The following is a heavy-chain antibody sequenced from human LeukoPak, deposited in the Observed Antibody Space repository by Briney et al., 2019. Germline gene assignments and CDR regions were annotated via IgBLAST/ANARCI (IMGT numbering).Heavy chain of an antibody. D-gene: IGHD5-18*01. CDR3: AKDAPGGYTYGLDY. Sequence: GGSLRLSCAASGFTFSNAWMSWVRQAPGKGLEWVTFIRSDGSNKYYADSVKGRFTISRDNSKNTLYLQLNSLRAEDTAVYYCAKDAPGGYTYGLDYWGQGTLVTVSS. CDR2: IRSDGSNK. J-gene: IGHJ4*02. V-gene: IGHV3-30*02. CDR1: GFTFSNAW.